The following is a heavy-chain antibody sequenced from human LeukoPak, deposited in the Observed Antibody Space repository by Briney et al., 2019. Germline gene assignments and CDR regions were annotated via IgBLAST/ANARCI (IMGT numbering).Heavy chain of an antibody. Sequence: GGSLRLSCAASGFTFSSYSMNWVRQAPGKGLEWVSSISSSSSYIYYADSVKGRFTISRDNAKNSLYLQMNSLRAGDTAVYYCAKDHVIVYDSSGPPDYWGQGTLVTVSS. CDR2: ISSSSSYI. V-gene: IGHV3-21*01. CDR1: GFTFSSYS. J-gene: IGHJ4*02. D-gene: IGHD3-22*01. CDR3: AKDHVIVYDSSGPPDY.